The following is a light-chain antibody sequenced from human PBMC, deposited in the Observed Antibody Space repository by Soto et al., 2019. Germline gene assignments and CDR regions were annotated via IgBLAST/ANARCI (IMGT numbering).Light chain of an antibody. CDR1: QSVTCNY. CDR2: GAS. CDR3: HQYGASPLPGDSPLP. Sequence: ENVLTQSPGTLSLSPGERATLSCRASQSVTCNYLAWYQQKPGQAPRLLVYGASSRATGIPDRFSGSGSGTDFTLTISRLEPDDFAVYYCHQYGASPLPGDSPLPFGGGTKVEIK. V-gene: IGKV3-20*01. J-gene: IGKJ4*01.